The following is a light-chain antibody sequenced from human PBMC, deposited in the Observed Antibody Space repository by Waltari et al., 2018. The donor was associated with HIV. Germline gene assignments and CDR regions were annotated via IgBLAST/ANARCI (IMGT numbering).Light chain of an antibody. CDR2: YNT. V-gene: IGLV3-21*04. CDR1: DIGAKS. J-gene: IGLJ3*02. CDR3: HVWDGSDYVSGV. Sequence: SYVLTQPPSVSVAPGKTATITFGGNDIGAKSVHWYQQKPGQAPVLVIYYNTDRPSGIPERFSGSNSGNTATLTISRAEAGDEADYYCHVWDGSDYVSGVFGGGTKVTVL.